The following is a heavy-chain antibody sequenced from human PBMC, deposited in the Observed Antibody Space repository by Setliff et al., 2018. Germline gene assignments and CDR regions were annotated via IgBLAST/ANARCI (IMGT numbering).Heavy chain of an antibody. CDR2: IYYSGNT. CDR3: ARGRTFFGAFIRAFDI. D-gene: IGHD3-3*01. V-gene: IGHV4-59*11. J-gene: IGHJ3*02. Sequence: PSETLSLTCSVSGGSIDSHYWSWIRQPPGKGLEWIGSIYYSGNTNCNPSLKSRVTISIDTSKDQFSLKLSSVTDADTAVYHCARGRTFFGAFIRAFDIWGQGRMVTVSS. CDR1: GGSIDSHY.